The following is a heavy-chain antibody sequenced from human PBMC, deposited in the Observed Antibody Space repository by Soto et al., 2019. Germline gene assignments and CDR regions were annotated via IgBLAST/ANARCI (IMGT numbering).Heavy chain of an antibody. Sequence: PGWSLRLSCAASGFTFSSYAMSWVRQAPGKGLEWVSAISGSGGSTYYADSVKGRFTISRDNSKNTLYLQMNSLRAEDTAVYYCAKSAYYYDSSGYSPHFDYWGQGTLVTVSS. J-gene: IGHJ4*02. CDR2: ISGSGGST. V-gene: IGHV3-23*01. CDR3: AKSAYYYDSSGYSPHFDY. D-gene: IGHD3-22*01. CDR1: GFTFSSYA.